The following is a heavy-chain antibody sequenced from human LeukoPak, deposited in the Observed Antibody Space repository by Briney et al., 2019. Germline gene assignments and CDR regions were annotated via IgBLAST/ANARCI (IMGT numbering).Heavy chain of an antibody. CDR3: ARDSVRPYDTALFDY. V-gene: IGHV3-7*01. D-gene: IGHD5-18*01. CDR2: IKQDGSEK. CDR1: GFTFSSYW. J-gene: IGHJ4*02. Sequence: PGGSLRLSCAASGFTFSSYWMSWVRQAPGKGLEWVANIKQDGSEKYYVDSVKGRFTISRDNAKNSLYLQMNSLRAEDTAVYYCARDSVRPYDTALFDYWGQGTLVSVSS.